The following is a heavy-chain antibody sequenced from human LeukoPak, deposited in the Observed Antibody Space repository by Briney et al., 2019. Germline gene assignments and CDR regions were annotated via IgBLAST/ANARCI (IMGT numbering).Heavy chain of an antibody. CDR2: IHHSGST. CDR3: ASYREWLSVYMDV. Sequence: SQTLSLTCTVSGGSISTDDDYWTWIRQSPGKGLEWIGYIHHSGSTYHNPSIKTQVTMSVDTSKNQFSLKLSSVTAADTAVYYCASYREWLSVYMDVWGKGTTVTVSS. V-gene: IGHV4-30-4*08. J-gene: IGHJ6*03. D-gene: IGHD3-3*01. CDR1: GGSISTDDDY.